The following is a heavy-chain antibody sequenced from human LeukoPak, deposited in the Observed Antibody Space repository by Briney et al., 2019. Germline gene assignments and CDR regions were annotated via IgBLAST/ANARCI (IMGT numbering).Heavy chain of an antibody. D-gene: IGHD2-21*02. Sequence: GGSLRLSRAASGFTVSSNHMSWVRQAPGKGLEWVSVIYSGGSTYNADSVRGRFTISRDNSRNTLYLQMNSLRVEDTAVYYCVRFPRRFDCGGDCYSAFDIWGQGTMVTVSS. V-gene: IGHV3-53*01. CDR2: IYSGGST. J-gene: IGHJ3*02. CDR1: GFTVSSNH. CDR3: VRFPRRFDCGGDCYSAFDI.